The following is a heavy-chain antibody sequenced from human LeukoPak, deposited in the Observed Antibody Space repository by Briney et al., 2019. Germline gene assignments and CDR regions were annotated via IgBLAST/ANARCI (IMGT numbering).Heavy chain of an antibody. D-gene: IGHD6-13*01. V-gene: IGHV3-64*01. CDR3: ARVGYSSSWNVPYFDY. CDR1: GFTFSSYA. J-gene: IGHJ4*02. CDR2: ISSNGGST. Sequence: GGSLRLSCAASGFTFSSYAMHWVRQAPGKGLEYVSAISSNGGSTYYANSVKGRFTISRDNSKNTLYLQMGSLKPDDMAVYYCARVGYSSSWNVPYFDYWGQGALVTVSS.